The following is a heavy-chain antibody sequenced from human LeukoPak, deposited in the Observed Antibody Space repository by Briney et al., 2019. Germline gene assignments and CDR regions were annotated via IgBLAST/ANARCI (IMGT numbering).Heavy chain of an antibody. V-gene: IGHV3-23*01. CDR2: ISGSGGST. J-gene: IGHJ6*02. Sequence: PGGSLRLSCAASGFTFSSYAMTWLRQAPGKGLEWVSAISGSGGSTYYADSVKGRFTISRDNSKNTLYLQMNSLRAEDTAVYYCAKDTYYYDSSERSNFYYYGMDVWGQGTTVTVSS. CDR3: AKDTYYYDSSERSNFYYYGMDV. D-gene: IGHD3-22*01. CDR1: GFTFSSYA.